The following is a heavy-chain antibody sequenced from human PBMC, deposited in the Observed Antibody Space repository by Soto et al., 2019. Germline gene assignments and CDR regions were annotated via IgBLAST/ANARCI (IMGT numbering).Heavy chain of an antibody. V-gene: IGHV4-30-4*01. J-gene: IGHJ6*02. Sequence: SETLSLTCTVSGGSISSGDYYWSWIRQPPGKGLEWIGYIYYSGSTYYNPSLKSRVTISVDTSNNQFSLKLTSVTAADTAVYYCASPGIPAYYYYYGMDVWGQGTTVTVSS. CDR3: ASPGIPAYYYYYGMDV. CDR1: GGSISSGDYY. CDR2: IYYSGST. D-gene: IGHD6-13*01.